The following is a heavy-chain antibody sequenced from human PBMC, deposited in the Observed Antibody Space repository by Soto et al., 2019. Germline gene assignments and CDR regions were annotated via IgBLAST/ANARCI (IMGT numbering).Heavy chain of an antibody. Sequence: GGSLRLSCAASGFTFSSYWMHWVRQAPGKGLVWVSRINSDGSSTSYADSVKGRFTISRDNAKNTLYLQMNSLRAEDTAVYYCARRSSSWYFGGAGGEDYYYYMDVWGKGTTVTVSS. CDR2: INSDGSST. J-gene: IGHJ6*03. D-gene: IGHD6-13*01. V-gene: IGHV3-74*01. CDR3: ARRSSSWYFGGAGGEDYYYYMDV. CDR1: GFTFSSYW.